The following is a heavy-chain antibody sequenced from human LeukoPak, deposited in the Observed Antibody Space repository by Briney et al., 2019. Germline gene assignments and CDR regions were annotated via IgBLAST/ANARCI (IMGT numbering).Heavy chain of an antibody. J-gene: IGHJ4*02. CDR2: ISSSSSYI. V-gene: IGHV3-21*01. D-gene: IGHD1-1*01. Sequence: GGSLRLSCAASGFTFSSYSMNWVRQAPGKGLEWVSSISSSSSYIYYTDSVRGRFTISRDNAKNSLFLQMNSLRGEDTAVYYCARCTTGKTFGSLREIKKSREIDYWGQGTLVTVSS. CDR1: GFTFSSYS. CDR3: ARCTTGKTFGSLREIKKSREIDY.